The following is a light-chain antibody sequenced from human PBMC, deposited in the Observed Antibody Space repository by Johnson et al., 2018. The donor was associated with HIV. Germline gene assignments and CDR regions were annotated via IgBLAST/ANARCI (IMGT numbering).Light chain of an antibody. J-gene: IGLJ1*01. CDR2: QNT. Sequence: QSVLTQPPSVSAAPGQMVTISCSGSSSNIGRNYVSWYQQLPGTAPKLLIYQNTWRPSWIPDRFSGSTSGASATLAITGLQTGDEADYYCATWDRSLTIGGVVGTGTKVTVL. V-gene: IGLV1-51*02. CDR3: ATWDRSLTIGGV. CDR1: SSNIGRNY.